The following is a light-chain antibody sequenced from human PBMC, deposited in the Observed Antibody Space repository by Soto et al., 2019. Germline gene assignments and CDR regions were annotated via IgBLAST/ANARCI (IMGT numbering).Light chain of an antibody. CDR2: DVT. CDR3: SSATSSSTPVV. CDR1: SSDVGSYNL. J-gene: IGLJ2*01. Sequence: QSVLTQPASVSGSPGQSITISCTGTSSDVGSYNLVSWYLQYPGKAPKLMIYDVTNRPSGVSNRFSGSKSGNTASLTISGLQAEDEGDYYCSSATSSSTPVVFGGGTKLTVL. V-gene: IGLV2-14*01.